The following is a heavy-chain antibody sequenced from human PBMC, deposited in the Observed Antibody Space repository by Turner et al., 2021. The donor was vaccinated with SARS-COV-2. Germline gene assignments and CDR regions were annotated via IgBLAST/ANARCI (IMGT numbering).Heavy chain of an antibody. CDR1: GFTFSNYS. V-gene: IGHV3-48*01. CDR2: ISSSISTI. Sequence: EVQLVESGGGLVQPGASLRLSCAASGFTFSNYSMNWVRQAPGKGLEWVSYISSSISTIYYADSVKGRFTISRDNAKNSLYLQMNSLRAEDTAVYYCARERGYSYGPYYYGMDVWGQGTTVTVSS. D-gene: IGHD5-18*01. CDR3: ARERGYSYGPYYYGMDV. J-gene: IGHJ6*02.